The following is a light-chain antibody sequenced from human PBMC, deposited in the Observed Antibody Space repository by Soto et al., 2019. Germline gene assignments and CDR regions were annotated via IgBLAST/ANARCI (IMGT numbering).Light chain of an antibody. Sequence: SALSQPASVSGCLGQSVTICCTGTSSDVGSYNLVSWYQQHPGKAPKLMIYEGSKRPSGVSNRFSGSKSGNTASLTISGLQAEDEADYYCCSYAGSSYVFGTGTKVTVL. CDR1: SSDVGSYNL. CDR2: EGS. J-gene: IGLJ1*01. CDR3: CSYAGSSYV. V-gene: IGLV2-23*01.